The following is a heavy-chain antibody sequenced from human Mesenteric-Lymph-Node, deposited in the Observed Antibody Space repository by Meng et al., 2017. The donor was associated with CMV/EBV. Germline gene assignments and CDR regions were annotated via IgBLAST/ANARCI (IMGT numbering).Heavy chain of an antibody. CDR2: IYSGGTT. CDR1: GFTVSSNY. Sequence: GESLKISCAASGFTVSSNYMSWVRQAPGKGLEWVSMIYSGGTTNYADSVKGRFTISRDNSKNTVYLQMNSVRVEDTAVYYCVKDRCSNTGCPNRFDPWGQGTMVTVSS. D-gene: IGHD2-2*01. CDR3: VKDRCSNTGCPNRFDP. V-gene: IGHV3-66*02. J-gene: IGHJ5*02.